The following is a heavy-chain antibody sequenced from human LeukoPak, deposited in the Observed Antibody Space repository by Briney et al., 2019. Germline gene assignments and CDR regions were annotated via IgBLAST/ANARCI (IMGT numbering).Heavy chain of an antibody. Sequence: GGSLRLSCGASGFTLSNHWMHWVRQAPGKGLVWVSRISGDEIWTSYADSVKGRFIISRDNAKDTLYLQMNSLRTEDTAVYYCAREYNSGPKQTDAFDIWGQGTMVTVSS. CDR3: AREYNSGPKQTDAFDI. J-gene: IGHJ3*02. D-gene: IGHD3-22*01. V-gene: IGHV3-74*01. CDR1: GFTLSNHW. CDR2: ISGDEIWT.